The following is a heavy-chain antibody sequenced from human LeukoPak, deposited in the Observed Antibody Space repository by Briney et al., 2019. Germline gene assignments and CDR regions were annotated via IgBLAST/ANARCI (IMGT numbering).Heavy chain of an antibody. J-gene: IGHJ4*02. D-gene: IGHD6-13*01. CDR2: INPNSGGT. V-gene: IGHV1-2*02. CDR1: GYTFTTYA. Sequence: GASVKVSCKASGYTFTTYAMNWVRQAPGQGLEWMGWINPNSGGTNYAQKFQGRVTMTRDTSISTAYMELSRLRSDDTAVYYCARVDSIAAAGHYWGQGTLVTVSS. CDR3: ARVDSIAAAGHY.